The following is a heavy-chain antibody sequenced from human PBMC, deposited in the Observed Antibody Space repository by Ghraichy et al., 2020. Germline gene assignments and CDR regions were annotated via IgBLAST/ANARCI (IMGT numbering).Heavy chain of an antibody. J-gene: IGHJ4*02. V-gene: IGHV3-21*01. CDR2: ISGGSSYI. D-gene: IGHD3-22*01. CDR3: ARDNVPLYDYENAGGFDY. CDR1: GFTFSNCT. Sequence: GESLNISCAASGFTFSNCTMNWVRQAPGKGLEWVSSISGGSSYIYYADSVKGRFTISRDNAKNSLYLQMNSLRGEDTALYYCARDNVPLYDYENAGGFDYWGQGTQVTVSS.